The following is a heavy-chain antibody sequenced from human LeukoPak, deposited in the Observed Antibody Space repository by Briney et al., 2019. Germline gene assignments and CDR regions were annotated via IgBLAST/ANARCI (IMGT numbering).Heavy chain of an antibody. CDR1: GGSISSSSYY. CDR3: ARDTEPGIAVAGTSY. J-gene: IGHJ4*02. Sequence: SETLSLTCTVSGGSISSSSYYWGWIRQPPGKGLEWIGSIYYSGSTYYNPSLKSRVTISVDTSKNQFSLKLSSVTAADTAVYYCARDTEPGIAVAGTSYWGQGTLVTVSS. CDR2: IYYSGST. D-gene: IGHD6-19*01. V-gene: IGHV4-39*02.